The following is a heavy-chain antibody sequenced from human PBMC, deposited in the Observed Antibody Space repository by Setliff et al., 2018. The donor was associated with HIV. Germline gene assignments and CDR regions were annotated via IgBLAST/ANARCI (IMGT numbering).Heavy chain of an antibody. V-gene: IGHV1-69-2*01. CDR2: IDLKHGET. J-gene: IGHJ4*02. Sequence: ASVKVSCKTSGYTFTDYYMHWVQQAPGKGLEWMGLIDLKHGETRFAEKFQGRITMTADASRDTAYMELSSLSAEDTAVYYCTTGGHSYGYYWGQGTLVTVSS. CDR1: GYTFTDYY. CDR3: TTGGHSYGYY. D-gene: IGHD5-18*01.